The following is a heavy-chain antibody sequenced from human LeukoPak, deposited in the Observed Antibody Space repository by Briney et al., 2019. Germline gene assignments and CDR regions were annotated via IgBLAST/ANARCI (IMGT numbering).Heavy chain of an antibody. CDR2: FDPEDGET. Sequence: GAAVKVCCKVSGYTLTELSMHWVRQAPGKGLEWMGGFDPEDGETIYAQKFQGRVTMTEDTSTDTAYMELSSLRSEDTAVYYCATDQNAYYDSSGYHAFDIWGQGTMVTVSS. J-gene: IGHJ3*02. CDR3: ATDQNAYYDSSGYHAFDI. D-gene: IGHD3-22*01. V-gene: IGHV1-24*01. CDR1: GYTLTELS.